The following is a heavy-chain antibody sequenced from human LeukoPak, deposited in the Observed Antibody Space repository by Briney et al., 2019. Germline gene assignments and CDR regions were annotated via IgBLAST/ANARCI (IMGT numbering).Heavy chain of an antibody. J-gene: IGHJ6*02. CDR1: GYTFTAYY. D-gene: IGHD1-26*01. CDR2: INPNSGGT. CDR3: ASLGATTIHYYGMDV. V-gene: IGHV1-2*02. Sequence: ASVKVSCKASGYTFTAYYMHWVRQAPGQGLDWMGWINPNSGGTNYAQKFQGRVTMTRDTSISTAYMELSRVRSDDTAVYYCASLGATTIHYYGMDVWGQGTTVTVPS.